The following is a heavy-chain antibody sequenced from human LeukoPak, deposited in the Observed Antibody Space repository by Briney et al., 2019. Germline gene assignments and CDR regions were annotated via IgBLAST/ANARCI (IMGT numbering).Heavy chain of an antibody. CDR3: ATQQLVYFDY. CDR1: GGSISSYY. CDR2: IYYSGST. D-gene: IGHD6-13*01. V-gene: IGHV4-59*01. Sequence: PSETLSLTCTVSGGSISSYYWSWIRQPPGKGLEWIGYIYYSGSTNYNPSLKSRVTISVDTSKNQFSLKLSSVTAADTAVYYCATQQLVYFDYWGQGTLVTVSS. J-gene: IGHJ4*02.